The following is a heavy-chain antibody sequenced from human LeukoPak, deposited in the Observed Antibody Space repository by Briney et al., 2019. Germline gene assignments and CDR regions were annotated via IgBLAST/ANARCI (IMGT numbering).Heavy chain of an antibody. D-gene: IGHD4-17*01. CDR1: GFTFSSYW. CDR2: INGDGTST. Sequence: GGSLRLSCAASGFTFSSYWMHWVRQAPGKGLVWVSRINGDGTSTTYADSVKGRFTIFRDNAKNTLSLQMNSLRAEDTAVYYCARSKDGDYGFDIWGQGTMVTVSS. V-gene: IGHV3-74*01. J-gene: IGHJ3*02. CDR3: ARSKDGDYGFDI.